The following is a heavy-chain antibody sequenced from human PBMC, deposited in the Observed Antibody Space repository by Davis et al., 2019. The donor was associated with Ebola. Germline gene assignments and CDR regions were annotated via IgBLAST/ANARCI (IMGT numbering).Heavy chain of an antibody. Sequence: PGGSLRLSCAASGFTFDDYAMHWVRHAPGKGLEWVSGISWNSGSIGYADSVKGRFTISRDNAKNSLYLQMNSLRAEDTALYYCAKAPAARPIGNWFDPWGQGTLVTVSS. CDR1: GFTFDDYA. V-gene: IGHV3-9*01. CDR2: ISWNSGSI. J-gene: IGHJ5*02. CDR3: AKAPAARPIGNWFDP. D-gene: IGHD6-6*01.